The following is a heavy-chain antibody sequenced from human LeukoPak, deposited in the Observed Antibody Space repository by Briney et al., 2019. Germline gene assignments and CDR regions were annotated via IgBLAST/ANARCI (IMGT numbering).Heavy chain of an antibody. Sequence: GGSLRLSCAASGFTFSSFAMSWVRQAQGKGLEWVSAISGSGSYTYYPDSVKGRFTISRDNSKNTLYLLMNSLRAEDTAVYYCAKSATGYSSAGCDYWGQGTLVTVSS. J-gene: IGHJ4*02. D-gene: IGHD5-18*01. CDR3: AKSATGYSSAGCDY. CDR1: GFTFSSFA. CDR2: ISGSGSYT. V-gene: IGHV3-23*01.